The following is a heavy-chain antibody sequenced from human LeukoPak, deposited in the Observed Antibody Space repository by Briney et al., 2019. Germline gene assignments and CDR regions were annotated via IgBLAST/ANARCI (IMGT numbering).Heavy chain of an antibody. J-gene: IGHJ4*02. CDR2: IFYTGNT. D-gene: IGHD1-1*01. CDR1: GVYFSSSGCY. V-gene: IGHV4-39*01. CDR3: ARHGTNWYVDY. Sequence: SETLSLTCSVSGVYFSSSGCYWGWIRQPPGKGLEWIGSIFYTGNTYYNPSLKSRITISADTSKNQFSLELRFVTAADTAVYYCARHGTNWYVDYWGQGILVTVSS.